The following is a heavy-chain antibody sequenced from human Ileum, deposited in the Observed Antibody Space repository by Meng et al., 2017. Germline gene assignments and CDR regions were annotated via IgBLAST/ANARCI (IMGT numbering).Heavy chain of an antibody. Sequence: VQLQQSGPGLVKPSQTLSLQCAVSGGSVSSNIAAWNWIRQSPLRGLEWLGRTYYRSKWYSEYAVSVKSRISITPDTSKNQFSLQMNSVTPEDTAVYYCASGSGSLDYWGPGTLVTVSS. D-gene: IGHD3-3*01. V-gene: IGHV6-1*01. CDR3: ASGSGSLDY. CDR2: TYYRSKWYS. J-gene: IGHJ4*02. CDR1: GGSVSSNIAA.